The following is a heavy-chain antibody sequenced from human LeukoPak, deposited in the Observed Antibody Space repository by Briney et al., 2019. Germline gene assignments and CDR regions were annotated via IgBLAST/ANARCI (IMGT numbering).Heavy chain of an antibody. D-gene: IGHD6-19*01. CDR2: IYYSGST. CDR3: ARDKRGQWVVLNAFDI. CDR1: GGSISSSSYY. V-gene: IGHV4-39*07. J-gene: IGHJ3*02. Sequence: SETLSLTCTVSGGSISSSSYYWGWIRQPPGKGLEWIGSIYYSGSTYYNPSLKSRVTISVDKSKNQLSLKLTSVTAADTAIYYCARDKRGQWVVLNAFDIWGQGTMVTVSS.